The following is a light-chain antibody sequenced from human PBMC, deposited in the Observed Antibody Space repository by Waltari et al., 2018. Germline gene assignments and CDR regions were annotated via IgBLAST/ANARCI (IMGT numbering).Light chain of an antibody. V-gene: IGLV2-14*03. J-gene: IGLJ2*01. CDR1: SNDVGGYHY. CDR2: DVS. Sequence: ALTQPSSVSGSPGQPSTISSPGTSNDVGGYHYASWYQQHPGKAPKLMIYDVSNRPSGVSNRFSGSKSGNTASRTISWLQAEDEAEYYCSSYISSDTLELFGGGTSLTVL. CDR3: SSYISSDTLEL.